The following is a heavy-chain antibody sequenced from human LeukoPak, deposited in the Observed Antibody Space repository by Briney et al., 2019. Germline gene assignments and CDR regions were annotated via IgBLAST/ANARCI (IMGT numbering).Heavy chain of an antibody. CDR1: GGSISSYY. D-gene: IGHD3-10*01. CDR2: IYYSGST. CDR3: TRAPPYGSGYFDS. Sequence: PSETLSLTCTVSGGSISSYYWSWIRQPPGKGLEWIGYIYYSGSTNYNPSLKSRVTISVDTSKNQFSLKLNSVTAADTAVYYCTRAPPYGSGYFDSWGQGTVVTVSS. V-gene: IGHV4-59*12. J-gene: IGHJ4*02.